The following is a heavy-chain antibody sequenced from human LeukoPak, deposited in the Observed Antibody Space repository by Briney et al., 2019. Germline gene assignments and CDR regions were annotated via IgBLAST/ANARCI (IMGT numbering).Heavy chain of an antibody. D-gene: IGHD1-14*01. CDR2: ISGTGGSA. CDR3: AKLHTAWREPWFEQTDAFDI. Sequence: GGSLRLSCAASGFTFKNYAMNWVRQAPRQGLEWVAGISGTGGSADYADYVKGRFTISRDNSRNTLFLQMFSLRAEDTAVYYCAKLHTAWREPWFEQTDAFDIWGQGTLVTVSS. J-gene: IGHJ3*02. V-gene: IGHV3-23*01. CDR1: GFTFKNYA.